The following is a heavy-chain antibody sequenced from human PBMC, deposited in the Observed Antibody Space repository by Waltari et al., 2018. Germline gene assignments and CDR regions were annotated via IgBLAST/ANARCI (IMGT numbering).Heavy chain of an antibody. V-gene: IGHV6-1*01. CDR3: ARDNGNYYDSSGCYYYYGMDV. Sequence: QVQLQQSGPGLVKPSQTLSLTCAISGASVSSTSAAWNWIRQSTSRGLEWRGRTYYRSKWYNDYAVSVKSRITINPDTSKNQFSLQLNSVTPEDTAVYYCARDNGNYYDSSGCYYYYGMDVWGQGTTVTVSS. CDR2: TYYRSKWYN. CDR1: GASVSSTSAA. D-gene: IGHD3-22*01. J-gene: IGHJ6*02.